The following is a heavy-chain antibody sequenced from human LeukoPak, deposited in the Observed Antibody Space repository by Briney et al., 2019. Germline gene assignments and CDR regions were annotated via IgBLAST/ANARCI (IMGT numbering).Heavy chain of an antibody. D-gene: IGHD2-2*01. J-gene: IGHJ4*02. CDR2: IGISSGNT. CDR3: ARDTKYAFDN. Sequence: GSLRLSCAASGFTFSSYSMNWVRQAPGQGLEWISYIGISSGNTKYADSVKGRFTISGDKAKNSVYLQMNSLRVEDTAVYYCARDTKYAFDNWGQGTLVTVSS. V-gene: IGHV3-48*01. CDR1: GFTFSSYS.